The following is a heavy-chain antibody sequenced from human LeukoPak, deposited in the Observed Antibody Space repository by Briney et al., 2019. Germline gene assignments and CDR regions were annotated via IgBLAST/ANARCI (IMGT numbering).Heavy chain of an antibody. CDR1: GFTFSSYA. J-gene: IGHJ5*02. CDR3: AKDPRKVVAFDP. D-gene: IGHD2-15*01. V-gene: IGHV3-23*01. Sequence: GGSLRLSCAASGFTFSSYAMSWVRQAPGKELEWVSAISGSGGSTYYADSVKGRFTISRDNSKNTLYLQMNSLRAEDTAVYYCAKDPRKVVAFDPWGQGTLVTVSS. CDR2: ISGSGGST.